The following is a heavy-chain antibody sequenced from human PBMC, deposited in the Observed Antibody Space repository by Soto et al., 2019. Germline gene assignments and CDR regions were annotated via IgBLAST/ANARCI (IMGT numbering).Heavy chain of an antibody. Sequence: ASVKVSCKASGYTFTSYGISWVRQAPGQGLEWMGWISAYNGNTNYAQKLQGRVTMTTDTSTSTAYMELRSLRSDDTAVYYCARVRPYYYDSSGYYYGSSYWGQGTLVTV. CDR3: ARVRPYYYDSSGYYYGSSY. D-gene: IGHD3-22*01. CDR2: ISAYNGNT. J-gene: IGHJ4*02. CDR1: GYTFTSYG. V-gene: IGHV1-18*01.